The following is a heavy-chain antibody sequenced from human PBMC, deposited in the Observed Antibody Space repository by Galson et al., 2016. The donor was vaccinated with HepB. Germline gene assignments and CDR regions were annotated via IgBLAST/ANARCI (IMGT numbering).Heavy chain of an antibody. J-gene: IGHJ5*01. CDR3: ARASVVPGARMLFDS. CDR1: GASVNSSNC. CDR2: IYHTGTS. D-gene: IGHD2-2*01. V-gene: IGHV4-4*02. Sequence: LSLTCAVSGASVNSSNCWTWVRQAPGKGLEWIGEIYHTGTSNNNPSLLSRFTMSIDNSRNHFSLNLNSVTAADTAVYYCARASVVPGARMLFDSWGQGILVTVSS.